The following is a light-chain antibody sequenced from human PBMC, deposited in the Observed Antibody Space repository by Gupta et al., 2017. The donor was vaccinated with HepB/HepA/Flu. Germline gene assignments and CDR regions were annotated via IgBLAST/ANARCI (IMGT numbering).Light chain of an antibody. V-gene: IGKV4-1*01. CDR2: CAS. J-gene: IGKJ3*01. CDR1: QSVLYSSNNKNY. Sequence: DIVLFQYSDSLVVALGGDAPINCKSSQSVLYSSNNKNYLAWYQQKPGQPPKLLIYCASTRESGVPYRFSGSGSGTDFTLTISSLQAEDVAVYYCQQYYSTPLTFGPGTKVDIK. CDR3: QQYYSTPLT.